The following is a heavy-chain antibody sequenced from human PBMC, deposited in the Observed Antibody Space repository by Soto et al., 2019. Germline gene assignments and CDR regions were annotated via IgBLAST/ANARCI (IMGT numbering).Heavy chain of an antibody. V-gene: IGHV3-23*01. D-gene: IGHD1-26*01. Sequence: EVQLLESGGGLVQPGGSLRLSCAVSGITFSSYAMSWVRQAPGKGLEWVSGVSGDTGSTFYADSVKGRCIVSRDNSKNTLYLNMNSLRADDTAVYYCAKDGSGSYQPAFVDYWGQGTLVTVSS. CDR2: VSGDTGST. CDR3: AKDGSGSYQPAFVDY. CDR1: GITFSSYA. J-gene: IGHJ4*02.